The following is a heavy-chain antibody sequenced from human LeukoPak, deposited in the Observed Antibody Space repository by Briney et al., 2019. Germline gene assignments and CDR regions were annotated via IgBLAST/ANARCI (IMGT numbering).Heavy chain of an antibody. CDR2: ISAYNSNT. CDR3: ARILRYCSGSSCLYYSDY. CDR1: GYTFTNYG. V-gene: IGHV1-18*01. J-gene: IGHJ4*02. Sequence: ASMKVSCKASGYTFTNYGINWVRQAPGQGLEWMGWISAYNSNTNYAQKLQGRVTMTTDTSTSTAYMELGSLRSDDTAVYYCARILRYCSGSSCLYYSDYWGQGTLVTVSS. D-gene: IGHD2-15*01.